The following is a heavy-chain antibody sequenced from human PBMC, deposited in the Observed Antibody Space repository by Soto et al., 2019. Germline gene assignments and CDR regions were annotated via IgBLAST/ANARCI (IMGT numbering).Heavy chain of an antibody. J-gene: IGHJ4*02. CDR2: IYYSGST. CDR1: GGSISSYY. D-gene: IGHD1-26*01. Sequence: SETLSLTCTVSGGSISSYYWSWIRQPPGKGLEWIGYIYYSGSTNYNPSLKSRVSISVDTSKSQFSLKLSSVTAADTAVYYCARRYGGNFDYWGQGTLVTVSS. CDR3: ARRYGGNFDY. V-gene: IGHV4-59*01.